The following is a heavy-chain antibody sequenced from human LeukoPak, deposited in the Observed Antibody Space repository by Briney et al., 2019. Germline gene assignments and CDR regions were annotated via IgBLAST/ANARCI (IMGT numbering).Heavy chain of an antibody. CDR1: GFIATTNY. D-gene: IGHD5-24*01. CDR3: AKGTQDGYDY. J-gene: IGHJ4*02. CDR2: LSGSGGDA. V-gene: IGHV3-23*01. Sequence: GGSLRLSCAGSGFIATTNYMSWVRQAPGKGLEWVSALSGSGGDAYYADSLRGRFTISRDNSKNTLYLQMYNLRAEDTALYYCAKGTQDGYDYWGQGTLVTVSS.